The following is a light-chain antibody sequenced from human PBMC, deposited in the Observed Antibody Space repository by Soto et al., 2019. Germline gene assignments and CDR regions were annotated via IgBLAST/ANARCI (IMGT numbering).Light chain of an antibody. Sequence: QPVLTQSPSASASLGASVKLTCTLSSGHSSYTIAWHQQQPEKGPRYLMTLNSDGSHSKGDGIPDRFSGSSSGAERYLSISSLQSEDEAYYYCQTWGPGIEVFGGGTKLTVL. CDR1: SGHSSYT. J-gene: IGLJ3*02. V-gene: IGLV4-69*01. CDR2: LNSDGSH. CDR3: QTWGPGIEV.